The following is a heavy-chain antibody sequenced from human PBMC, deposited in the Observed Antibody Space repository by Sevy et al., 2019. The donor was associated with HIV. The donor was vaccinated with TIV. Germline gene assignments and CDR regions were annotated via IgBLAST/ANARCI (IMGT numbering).Heavy chain of an antibody. J-gene: IGHJ5*02. D-gene: IGHD6-19*01. CDR1: GYSMTSYY. CDR3: ARTRRSGGAWFDP. V-gene: IGHV4-59*01. CDR2: ILYSGTT. Sequence: SETLSLTCSVSGYSMTSYYWIWIRQPPGKGLEWIGYILYSGTTNSNPSLKSRVTMSVDTSRNHFSLNLTSVTAADTAIYYCARTRRSGGAWFDPWGQGILVTVSS.